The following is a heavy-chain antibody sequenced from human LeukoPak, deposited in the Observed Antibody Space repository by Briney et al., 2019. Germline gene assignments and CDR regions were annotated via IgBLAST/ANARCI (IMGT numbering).Heavy chain of an antibody. Sequence: PGGSLRLSCAVSGFTFRNYAFHWVRQVPGKGLEYVSGISSDGNGTYYVNSVKGRFTISRDNSKNTLYLHMGSLRPEDTAVYYCARVSALYGDYRIEHLKVFYFDYWGQGTLVTVSS. D-gene: IGHD4-17*01. CDR1: GFTFRNYA. CDR3: ARVSALYGDYRIEHLKVFYFDY. CDR2: ISSDGNGT. V-gene: IGHV3-64*01. J-gene: IGHJ4*02.